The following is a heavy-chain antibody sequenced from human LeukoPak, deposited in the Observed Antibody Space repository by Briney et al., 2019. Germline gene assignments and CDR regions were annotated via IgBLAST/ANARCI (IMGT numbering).Heavy chain of an antibody. J-gene: IGHJ4*02. CDR2: SRNKANSYTT. D-gene: IGHD3-10*01. V-gene: IGHV3-72*01. CDR1: GFTLSDHY. Sequence: GGSLRLSCVASGFTLSDHYMDWVRQAPGKGLEWVGRSRNKANSYTTEYAASVKGRFTVSRDDSKNSLYLEMNSLKTEDTAVYYCTAGRGFRGIFYFDYWGQGTLVTVSS. CDR3: TAGRGFRGIFYFDY.